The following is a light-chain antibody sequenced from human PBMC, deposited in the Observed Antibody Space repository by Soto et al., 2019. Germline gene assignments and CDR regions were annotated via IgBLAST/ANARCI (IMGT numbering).Light chain of an antibody. Sequence: EIVLTQSPATLSLSPGERATLSCRASQSVSSYLASYQQKPAQAPWLLIYDASIRATGIPGSFSGSGSGTVFTLTISNLEPEDFAVYYCQQRSNWSPYTFGQGTKLEI. CDR1: QSVSSY. V-gene: IGKV3-11*01. J-gene: IGKJ2*01. CDR3: QQRSNWSPYT. CDR2: DAS.